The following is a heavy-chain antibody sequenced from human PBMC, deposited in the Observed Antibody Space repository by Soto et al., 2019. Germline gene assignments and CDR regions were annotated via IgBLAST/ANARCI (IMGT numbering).Heavy chain of an antibody. CDR1: GFTFSTYT. Sequence: EVQLLESGGGLVQPGGSLRLSCAASGFTFSTYTMNWFRQAPGKGLEWVSAITGGSNTYYADSVKGWFTISRDNSKKTLYLQMNSLRVEDTAVYYCAKGSGSHYDYFDYWGRGTLVTVSS. D-gene: IGHD1-26*01. CDR2: ITGGSNT. V-gene: IGHV3-23*01. CDR3: AKGSGSHYDYFDY. J-gene: IGHJ4*02.